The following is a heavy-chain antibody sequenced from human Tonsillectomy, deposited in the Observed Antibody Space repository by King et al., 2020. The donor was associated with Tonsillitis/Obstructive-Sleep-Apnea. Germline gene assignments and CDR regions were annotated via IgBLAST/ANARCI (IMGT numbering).Heavy chain of an antibody. Sequence: VKGRFTISRDNSKNTLYLQMNRLRAEDTAVYYCAKEDWDYGGPELEYWGQGT. J-gene: IGHJ4*02. D-gene: IGHD4-17*01. CDR3: AKEDWDYGGPELEY. V-gene: IGHV3-23*01.